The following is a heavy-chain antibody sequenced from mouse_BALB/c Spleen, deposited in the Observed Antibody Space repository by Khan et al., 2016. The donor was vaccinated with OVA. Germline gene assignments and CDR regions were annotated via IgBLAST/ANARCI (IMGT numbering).Heavy chain of an antibody. CDR1: GYTFTSYW. CDR2: INPATDYT. V-gene: IGHV1-7*01. CDR3: VNHGSSSAWFTY. J-gene: IGHJ3*01. D-gene: IGHD1-1*01. Sequence: QVQLQQSGAELAKPGASVKMSCKASGYTFTSYWMHWVKQRPGQGLEWIGYINPATDYTEYNQKFKNKATLTADKSSSTAYMQLSSLTSEDSAVYYCVNHGSSSAWFTYWGQGTPVTVS.